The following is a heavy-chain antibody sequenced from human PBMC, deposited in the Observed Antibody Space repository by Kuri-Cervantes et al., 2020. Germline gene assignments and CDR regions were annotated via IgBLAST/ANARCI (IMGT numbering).Heavy chain of an antibody. V-gene: IGHV1-8*01. D-gene: IGHD3-22*01. CDR3: ARRTYYDSSGYYYDLGYFDY. CDR2: MNPNSGNT. CDR1: GYTFTSYD. J-gene: IGHJ4*02. Sequence: ASVKVSCKASGYTFTSYDINWVRQATGQGLEWMGWMNPNSGNTGYAQKFQGRVTMTRNTSISTAYMELSSLRSEDTAVYYCARRTYYDSSGYYYDLGYFDYWGQGTLVTVSS.